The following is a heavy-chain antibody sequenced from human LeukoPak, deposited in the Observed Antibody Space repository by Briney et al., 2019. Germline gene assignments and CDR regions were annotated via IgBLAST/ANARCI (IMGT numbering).Heavy chain of an antibody. V-gene: IGHV3-30*02. J-gene: IGHJ4*02. D-gene: IGHD6-13*01. CDR3: ATSPAATGTGYFDY. CDR2: VRYDGSNK. CDR1: GFGFSDYG. Sequence: GGSLRLSCVASGFGFSDYGMHWVRQAPGKGLEWVAFVRYDGSNKYYADSVKGRFTISRDNSKNTLYLQMNSLRGEDTAVYYCATSPAATGTGYFDYWGQGILVTVSS.